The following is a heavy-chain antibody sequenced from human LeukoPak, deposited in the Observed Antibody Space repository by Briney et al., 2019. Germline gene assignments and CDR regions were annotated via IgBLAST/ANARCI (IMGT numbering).Heavy chain of an antibody. Sequence: GGSLRLSCAASGFTLSNYWMHWVRQAPGEGLVWASRVDPDGTTTNYADSVTGRFTTSRDNAKNTLYLQMNSLRAEDTALYYCTRVQAGRSGLMDVWGRGTTVTVSS. CDR2: VDPDGTTT. CDR1: GFTLSNYW. D-gene: IGHD2-8*02. CDR3: TRVQAGRSGLMDV. V-gene: IGHV3-74*01. J-gene: IGHJ6*02.